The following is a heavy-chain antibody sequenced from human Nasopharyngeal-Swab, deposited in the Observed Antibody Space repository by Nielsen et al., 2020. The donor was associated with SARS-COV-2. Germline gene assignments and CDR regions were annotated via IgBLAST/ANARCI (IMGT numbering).Heavy chain of an antibody. CDR1: GGTVSGGSISSYY. CDR2: IHSSGST. V-gene: IGHV4-61*01. J-gene: IGHJ4*02. Sequence: SETLPLTCTVSGGTVSGGSISSYYWSWIRQPPGKGLEWIGYIHSSGSTKYNPSLKSRVTISVDTSKNQFSLKLSSVTAADTAVYYCAREYYDILTGYSRFEYWGQGTLVTVSS. D-gene: IGHD3-9*01. CDR3: AREYYDILTGYSRFEY.